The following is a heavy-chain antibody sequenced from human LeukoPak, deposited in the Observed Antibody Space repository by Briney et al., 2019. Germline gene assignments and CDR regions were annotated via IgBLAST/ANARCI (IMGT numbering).Heavy chain of an antibody. Sequence: GGSLRLSCAASGFTFSSYAMSWVRQAPGKGLEWVSAISGSGGSTYYADSVKGRFTISRDNSKNTLYLQMNSLRAEDTAVYYCAKGPRSPLRYFDWLLSYFDYWGQGTLVTVSS. V-gene: IGHV3-23*01. CDR3: AKGPRSPLRYFDWLLSYFDY. CDR2: ISGSGGST. CDR1: GFTFSSYA. J-gene: IGHJ4*02. D-gene: IGHD3-9*01.